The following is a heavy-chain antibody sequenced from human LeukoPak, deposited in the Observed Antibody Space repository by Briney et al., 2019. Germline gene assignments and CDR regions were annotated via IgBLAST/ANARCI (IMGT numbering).Heavy chain of an antibody. D-gene: IGHD4-17*01. CDR2: IYHSGTT. V-gene: IGHV4-4*02. CDR3: TYFCGEYGSYYFDY. CDR1: GAFITNSHW. J-gene: IGHJ4*02. Sequence: PSETLSLTCAVSGAFITNSHWWSWARPPPGKGLEWIGEIYHSGTTNYNPSLQSRHTKSVDKSKNQFSLKLSSVTAADTAVYCATYFCGEYGSYYFDYWGQGTLVTVSS.